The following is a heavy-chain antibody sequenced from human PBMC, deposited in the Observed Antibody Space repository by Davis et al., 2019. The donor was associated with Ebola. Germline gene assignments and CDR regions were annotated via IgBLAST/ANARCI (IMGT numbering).Heavy chain of an antibody. Sequence: AASVKVSCKASGGTFSSYAISWVRQAPGQGLEWMGRIIPILGIANYAQKFQGRVTITADKSTSTAYMELSSLRSEDTAVYYCARDKSNYPYYYYGMDVWGQGTTVTVSS. CDR2: IIPILGIA. CDR3: ARDKSNYPYYYYGMDV. V-gene: IGHV1-69*04. J-gene: IGHJ6*02. CDR1: GGTFSSYA. D-gene: IGHD4-11*01.